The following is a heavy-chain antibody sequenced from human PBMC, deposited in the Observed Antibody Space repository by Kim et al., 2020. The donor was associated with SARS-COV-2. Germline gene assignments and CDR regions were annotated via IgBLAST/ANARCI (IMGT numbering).Heavy chain of an antibody. Sequence: TNYAQKFQGRVTMTRDTSSSTVYMQLSGLRSEDTGVYYCTKYSGGNPFDYWGQGTLVTVSS. J-gene: IGHJ4*02. D-gene: IGHD1-26*01. CDR2: T. V-gene: IGHV1-46*01. CDR3: TKYSGGNPFDY.